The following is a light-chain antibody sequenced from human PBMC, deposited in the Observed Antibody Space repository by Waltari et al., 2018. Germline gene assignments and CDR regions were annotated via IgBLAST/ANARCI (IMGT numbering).Light chain of an antibody. CDR2: AAS. V-gene: IGKV1-12*01. CDR3: QQANSFLPIT. CDR1: QGISRW. Sequence: DIQMTQSPSSVSASVGDRVTLTCRASQGISRWLAWYQQKPGKAPKLLIYAASSLQSGVPSRFSGSGSGTDFTLTISSLQPEDVATYYCQQANSFLPITLGQGTRLEIK. J-gene: IGKJ5*01.